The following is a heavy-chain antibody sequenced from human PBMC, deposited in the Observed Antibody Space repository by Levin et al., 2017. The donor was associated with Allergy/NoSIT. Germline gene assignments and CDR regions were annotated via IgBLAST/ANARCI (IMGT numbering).Heavy chain of an antibody. CDR2: ISSSSSYI. Sequence: GESLKISCAASGFTFSSYSMNWVRQAPGKGLEWVSSISSSSSYIYYADSVKGRFTISRDNAKNSLYLQMNSLRAEDTAVYYCARVRLLGGGPVHYYGMDVWGQGTTVTVSS. V-gene: IGHV3-21*01. J-gene: IGHJ6*02. CDR1: GFTFSSYS. CDR3: ARVRLLGGGPVHYYGMDV. D-gene: IGHD2-21*02.